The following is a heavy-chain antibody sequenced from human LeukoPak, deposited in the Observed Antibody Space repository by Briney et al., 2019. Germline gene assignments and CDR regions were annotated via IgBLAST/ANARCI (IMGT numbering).Heavy chain of an antibody. Sequence: SETLSLTCDVHGGSFIGYYWSWIRQTPGKGLEWIGEINHSGSTNYNPSLESRVTISIDTSKIQLSLKVSSVTAADTAVYYCARVRYTGYDSYYFYNYGVDVWGKGTTVTVSS. CDR3: ARVRYTGYDSYYFYNYGVDV. V-gene: IGHV4-34*01. J-gene: IGHJ6*04. D-gene: IGHD5-12*01. CDR2: INHSGST. CDR1: GGSFIGYY.